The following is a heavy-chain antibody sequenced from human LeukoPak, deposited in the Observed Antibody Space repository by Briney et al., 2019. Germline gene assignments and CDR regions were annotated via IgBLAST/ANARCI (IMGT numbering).Heavy chain of an antibody. V-gene: IGHV3-30*02. J-gene: IGHJ6*04. CDR3: AKGESIVVVPAAPGDV. Sequence: PGGSLRLSCAASGFTFSNYGMHWVRQAPGKGLEWVAFIRYDGSNKNYADSVKGRFSISRDNSKNTLYLQMNSLRAEDTAVYYCAKGESIVVVPAAPGDVWGKGTTVTVSS. CDR2: IRYDGSNK. D-gene: IGHD2-2*01. CDR1: GFTFSNYG.